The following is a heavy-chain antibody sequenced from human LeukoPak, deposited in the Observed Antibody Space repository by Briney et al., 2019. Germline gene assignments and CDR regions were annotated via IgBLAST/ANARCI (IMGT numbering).Heavy chain of an antibody. V-gene: IGHV3-23*01. Sequence: GGTLRLSCAASGFTFSSYGMSWVRQAPGKGLEWVSAISGSGGSTYYADSVKGRFTISRDNSKNTLYLQMNSLRAEDTAVYYCAKSNGYGLVDIWGQGTMVTVSS. D-gene: IGHD3-10*01. J-gene: IGHJ3*02. CDR2: ISGSGGST. CDR3: AKSNGYGLVDI. CDR1: GFTFSSYG.